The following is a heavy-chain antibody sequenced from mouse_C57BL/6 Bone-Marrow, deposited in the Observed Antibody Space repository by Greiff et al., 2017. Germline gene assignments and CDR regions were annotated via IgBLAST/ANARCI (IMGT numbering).Heavy chain of an antibody. CDR2: LHPSDSDP. D-gene: IGHD1-2*01. CDR1: GSTFTSYW. CDR3: ALDGN. Sequence: QVQLQQPGAELVKPGASVQVSCKASGSTFTSYWMHWVTQRPGQGLEWIGRLHPSDSDPNLNQKFKGKATLTVDKSSSTAYMQLSSLTAEDAAVYYCALDGNWGQGTTLTGSS. J-gene: IGHJ2*01. V-gene: IGHV1-74*01.